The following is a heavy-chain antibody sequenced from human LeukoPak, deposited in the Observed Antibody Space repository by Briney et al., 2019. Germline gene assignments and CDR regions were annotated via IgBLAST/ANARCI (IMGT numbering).Heavy chain of an antibody. D-gene: IGHD4-17*01. CDR3: ARDGDYVGYDY. J-gene: IGHJ4*02. Sequence: GGSLRLSCAASGFTFDDYAMHWVRQAPGKGLEWVSGISWNSGSIGYADSVKGRFTISRDNAKNSLYLQMNSLRAEDTAVYYCARDGDYVGYDYWGQGTLVTVSS. CDR1: GFTFDDYA. V-gene: IGHV3-9*01. CDR2: ISWNSGSI.